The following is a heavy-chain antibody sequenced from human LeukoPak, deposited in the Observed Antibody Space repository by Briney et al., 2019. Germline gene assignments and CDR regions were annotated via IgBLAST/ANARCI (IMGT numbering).Heavy chain of an antibody. D-gene: IGHD3-22*01. Sequence: GGSLRLSCAASGFTFSRSWMHWVRQAPGKGLVWPSRINSDGGDTTYADSVKGRFTISRDNAKNTLYLQMNSLRAEDTAMYYCARASGTDSSGYLQIDYWGQGTLVTVSS. V-gene: IGHV3-74*01. CDR2: INSDGGDT. J-gene: IGHJ4*02. CDR3: ARASGTDSSGYLQIDY. CDR1: GFTFSRSW.